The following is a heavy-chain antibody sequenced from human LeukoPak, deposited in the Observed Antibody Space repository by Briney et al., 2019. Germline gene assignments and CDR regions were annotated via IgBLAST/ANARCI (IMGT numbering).Heavy chain of an antibody. J-gene: IGHJ3*02. CDR3: ARVKYYDFWSGNDAFDI. CDR1: GFTFSSYS. CDR2: ISSSSRYI. V-gene: IGHV3-21*01. Sequence: KPGGSLRLSCAASGFTFSSYSMNWVRQAPGKGLEGVSSISSSSRYIYYADSVKGRFTISRDNAKNSLYLQMNSMRAEDTAVYYCARVKYYDFWSGNDAFDIWGQGTMVTVSS. D-gene: IGHD3-3*01.